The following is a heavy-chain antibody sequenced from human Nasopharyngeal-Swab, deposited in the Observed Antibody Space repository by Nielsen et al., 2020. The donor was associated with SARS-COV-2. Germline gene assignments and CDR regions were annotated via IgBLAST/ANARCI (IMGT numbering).Heavy chain of an antibody. Sequence: GESLKISCAASGFSFSTYWMSWVRQAPGKGLEWVANITEDGSEKNYVESVSGRFTISRANAKNPLYLQMSSLRAEDTAVYYCARDSDATLTESGFDCWGQGTLVTVSS. D-gene: IGHD4-11*01. V-gene: IGHV3-7*01. CDR2: ITEDGSEK. CDR1: GFSFSTYW. CDR3: ARDSDATLTESGFDC. J-gene: IGHJ4*02.